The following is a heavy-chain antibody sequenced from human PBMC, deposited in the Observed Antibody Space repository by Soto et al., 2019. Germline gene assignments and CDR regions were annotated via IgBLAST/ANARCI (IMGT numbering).Heavy chain of an antibody. Sequence: GGSLRLSCAASGFTFSNAWMSWVRQAPGKGLEWVGHIKSKTDGATTDYAAPVKGRFTISRDDSKNALYLQMNSLKAEDTAVYYCAKAHGWTPPYYFDYWGQGTQVTVSS. V-gene: IGHV3-15*01. CDR1: GFTFSNAW. J-gene: IGHJ4*02. CDR3: AKAHGWTPPYYFDY. D-gene: IGHD6-19*01. CDR2: IKSKTDGATT.